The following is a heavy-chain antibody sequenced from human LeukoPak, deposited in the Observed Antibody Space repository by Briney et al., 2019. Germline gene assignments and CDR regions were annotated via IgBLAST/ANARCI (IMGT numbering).Heavy chain of an antibody. Sequence: GESLKISCKGSGYSFTSYWIGWVRQMPGKGLEWMGITYPGDSDTRYSPSFQGQVTISADKPISTAYLQWSSLKASDTAMYYCARHPTLRYCSSTSCYAEWDYGMDVWGQGTTVTVSS. D-gene: IGHD2-2*01. V-gene: IGHV5-51*01. CDR2: TYPGDSDT. CDR1: GYSFTSYW. J-gene: IGHJ6*02. CDR3: ARHPTLRYCSSTSCYAEWDYGMDV.